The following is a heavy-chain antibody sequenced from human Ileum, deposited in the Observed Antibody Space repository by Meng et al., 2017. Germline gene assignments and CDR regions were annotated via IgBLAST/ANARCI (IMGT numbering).Heavy chain of an antibody. V-gene: IGHV3-11*04. J-gene: IGHJ5*02. CDR1: GFTFSDYY. D-gene: IGHD6-25*01. CDR3: ARDHGSLNWFDP. CDR2: VSPTSGSL. Sequence: QGQRVESGGGLVQAGGSLRLSCAVSGFTFSDYYMTLIRQPPGQGLEWLASVSPTSGSLYFADSVKGRFSISRDNAKNSVSLQMTRLRVEDTAVYYCARDHGSLNWFDPWGQGTLVTVSS.